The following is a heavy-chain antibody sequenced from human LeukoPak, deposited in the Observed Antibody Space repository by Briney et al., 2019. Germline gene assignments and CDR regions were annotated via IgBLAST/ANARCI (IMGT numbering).Heavy chain of an antibody. D-gene: IGHD6-19*01. CDR2: ISGDGGST. CDR1: GFTFDDYA. V-gene: IGHV3-43*02. CDR3: AKERRIAVAGDYYYYYGMDV. J-gene: IGHJ6*02. Sequence: GRSLRLSCAASGFTFDDYAMHWVRQAPGKGLEWVSLISGDGGSTYYADSVKGRFTISRDNSKNSLYLQMNSLRTEDTALYYCAKERRIAVAGDYYYYYGMDVWGQGTTVTVSS.